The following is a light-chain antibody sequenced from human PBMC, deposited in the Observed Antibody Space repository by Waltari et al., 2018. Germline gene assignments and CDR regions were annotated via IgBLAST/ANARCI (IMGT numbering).Light chain of an antibody. J-gene: IGKJ5*01. CDR3: QQYNRWPPIT. CDR1: QSVSSN. V-gene: IGKV3-15*01. Sequence: VVLTPSPATLSVSPGASAIISCRASQSVSSNLAWYQQKPGQSPRLLIYDASTRASSIPARFRGSGSGTCFTLTINSLQSDDSATYYCQQYNRWPPITFGQGTRLDIK. CDR2: DAS.